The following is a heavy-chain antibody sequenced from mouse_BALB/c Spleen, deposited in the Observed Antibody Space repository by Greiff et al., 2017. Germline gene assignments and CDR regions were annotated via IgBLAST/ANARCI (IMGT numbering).Heavy chain of an antibody. CDR2: ISDGGSYT. D-gene: IGHD2-3*01. CDR1: GFTFSDYY. CDR3: ARVLYDGYQGDY. Sequence: EVQVVESGGGLVKPGGSLKLSCAASGFTFSDYYMYWVRQTPEKRLEWVATISDGGSYTYYPDSVKGRFTISRDNAKNNLYLQMSSLKSEDTAMYYCARVLYDGYQGDYWGQGTSVTVSS. J-gene: IGHJ4*01. V-gene: IGHV5-4*02.